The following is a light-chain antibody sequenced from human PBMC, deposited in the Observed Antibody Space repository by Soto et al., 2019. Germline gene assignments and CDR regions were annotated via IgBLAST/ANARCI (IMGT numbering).Light chain of an antibody. J-gene: IGKJ1*01. Sequence: DIQMTQSPSSLSASVGDRVTITCRASQTITTYLNWYQQKPGKAPQLLIYGASSLQSGVPSRFTGSGSGTDFTLTISSLQPEDFAPYHCQQSHSTPWTFGQGTKVEIK. V-gene: IGKV1-39*01. CDR3: QQSHSTPWT. CDR2: GAS. CDR1: QTITTY.